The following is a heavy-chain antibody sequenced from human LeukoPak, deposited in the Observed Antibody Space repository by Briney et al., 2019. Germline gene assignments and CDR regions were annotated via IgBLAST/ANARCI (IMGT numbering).Heavy chain of an antibody. CDR1: GFTFSSYA. Sequence: GGSLRLSCAASGFTFSSYALSWVRQAPGTGLEWVSTITGSGGSTYNADSVKGRFTISRDNSKNTLYLQMNCLRAEDTAVYYCAKMAEDYYYGAGRHFDFWGQGTRVTVSS. CDR3: AKMAEDYYYGAGRHFDF. J-gene: IGHJ4*02. V-gene: IGHV3-23*01. CDR2: ITGSGGST. D-gene: IGHD3-10*01.